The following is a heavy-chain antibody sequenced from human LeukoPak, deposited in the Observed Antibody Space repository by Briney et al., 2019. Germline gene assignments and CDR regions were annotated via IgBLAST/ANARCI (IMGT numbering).Heavy chain of an antibody. CDR1: GGPFSGYY. Sequence: SETLSLTCAVYGGPFSGYYWSWIRQPPGKGLEWIGEINHSGSTNYNPSLKSRVTISVDTSKNQFSLKLSSVTAADTAVYYCARGKKHYYYYMDVWGKGTTVTVSS. J-gene: IGHJ6*03. CDR2: INHSGST. CDR3: ARGKKHYYYYMDV. V-gene: IGHV4-34*01.